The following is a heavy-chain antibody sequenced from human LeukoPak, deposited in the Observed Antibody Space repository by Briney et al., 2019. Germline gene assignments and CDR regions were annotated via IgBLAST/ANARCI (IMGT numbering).Heavy chain of an antibody. D-gene: IGHD3-10*01. Sequence: PGGSLRLSCAASGFTFSDYNMRWIRQAPGKGLEWVSTISGSGDRTYYADSVKGRFTISRDNSKNTLFLHMNSLRAEDTAVYSCAKGYYGSGSYGWFDYWGQGTLVTVSS. CDR2: ISGSGDRT. J-gene: IGHJ4*02. CDR3: AKGYYGSGSYGWFDY. CDR1: GFTFSDYN. V-gene: IGHV3-23*01.